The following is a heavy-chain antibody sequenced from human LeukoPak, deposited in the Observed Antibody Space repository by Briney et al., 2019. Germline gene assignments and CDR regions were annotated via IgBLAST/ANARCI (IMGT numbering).Heavy chain of an antibody. V-gene: IGHV3-30*18. Sequence: PRRSLRLSCAAARLIFSSYGMYWVSHAPGNGLEWVAVISNDGNNKQYADSVKGRFTISRDNSKNTLYLHMNSLRADDTAVYHCAKDGLMRFFDYWGQGTLVTVSS. CDR2: ISNDGNNK. CDR3: AKDGLMRFFDY. D-gene: IGHD2-8*01. CDR1: RLIFSSYG. J-gene: IGHJ4*02.